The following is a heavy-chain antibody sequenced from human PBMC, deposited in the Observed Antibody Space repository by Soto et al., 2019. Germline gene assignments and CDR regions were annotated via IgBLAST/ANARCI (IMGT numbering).Heavy chain of an antibody. D-gene: IGHD2-15*01. V-gene: IGHV1-18*01. Sequence: ASVKVSCKASGYTFTSYGISWVRQAPGQGLEWMGWISAYNGDTNYAQKLQGRVTMTTDTSTSTAYMELRSLRSDDTAVYYCARDHQALGYCSGGSCYSFDYWGQGTLVTVSS. CDR3: ARDHQALGYCSGGSCYSFDY. CDR1: GYTFTSYG. J-gene: IGHJ4*02. CDR2: ISAYNGDT.